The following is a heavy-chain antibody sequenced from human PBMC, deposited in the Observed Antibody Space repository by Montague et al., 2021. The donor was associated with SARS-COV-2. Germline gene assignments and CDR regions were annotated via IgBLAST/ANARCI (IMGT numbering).Heavy chain of an antibody. D-gene: IGHD3-22*01. Sequence: SLGLSCAASGFIFSSYEMNWVRQAPGKGLEWVSYISNSGDTKYYADSVKGRFTTSRDNAKNSLYLQMSSLRAEDTAVYYCARAGEDYYYDSSGFLYWGQGILVTVSS. CDR2: ISNSGDTK. V-gene: IGHV3-48*03. J-gene: IGHJ4*02. CDR3: ARAGEDYYYDSSGFLY. CDR1: GFIFSSYE.